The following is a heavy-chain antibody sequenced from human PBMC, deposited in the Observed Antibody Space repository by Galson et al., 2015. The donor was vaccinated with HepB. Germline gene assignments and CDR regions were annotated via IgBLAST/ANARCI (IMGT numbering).Heavy chain of an antibody. D-gene: IGHD3-9*01. V-gene: IGHV3-7*03. J-gene: IGHJ5*02. CDR2: INEDGSER. Sequence: LRLSCAASGFTFSNTLMSWVRQAPEKGLEWVASINEDGSERYYVDSVKGRLTISRDNAKNSLYLQMNSLRVEDTAVYYCASEAETYDDTLTACWFDPWGQGSLVTVSS. CDR3: ASEAETYDDTLTACWFDP. CDR1: GFTFSNTL.